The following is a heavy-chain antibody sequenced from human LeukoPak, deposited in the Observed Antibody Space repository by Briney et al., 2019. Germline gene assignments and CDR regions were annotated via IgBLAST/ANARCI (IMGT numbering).Heavy chain of an antibody. D-gene: IGHD1-26*01. V-gene: IGHV4-30-4*01. J-gene: IGHJ4*02. Sequence: SQTLSLTCTVSGGSISSGDYYWSWIRQPPGKGLEWIGYIYYSGSTYYNPSLKSRVTISVDTSKNQFSLKLSSVTAADTAVYYCARTPLELWGSYHTAYYFDYWGQGTLVTVSS. CDR2: IYYSGST. CDR1: GGSISSGDYY. CDR3: ARTPLELWGSYHTAYYFDY.